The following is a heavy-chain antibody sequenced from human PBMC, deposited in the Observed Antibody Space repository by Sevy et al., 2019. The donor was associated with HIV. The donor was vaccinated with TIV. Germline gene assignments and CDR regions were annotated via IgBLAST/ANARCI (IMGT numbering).Heavy chain of an antibody. Sequence: GGSLRLSCAASGFTFSSYAMSWVRQAPGKGLEWVSAISGSGGSTYYADSVRGRFTVSRDNSKNTLYLQMNSLRAEDTAVYYCAKSLPSSSTWYRSNYFDYWGQGTLVTVSS. V-gene: IGHV3-23*01. CDR2: ISGSGGST. CDR1: GFTFSSYA. J-gene: IGHJ4*02. D-gene: IGHD6-13*01. CDR3: AKSLPSSSTWYRSNYFDY.